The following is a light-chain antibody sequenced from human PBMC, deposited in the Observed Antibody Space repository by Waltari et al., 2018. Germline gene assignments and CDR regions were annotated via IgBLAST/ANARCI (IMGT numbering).Light chain of an antibody. J-gene: IGLJ3*02. V-gene: IGLV2-14*01. Sequence: QSALTQPASVSGSPGQSITISCYGTSSDVGFYNYVSWYQQHPGNAPKLMIYDVSQRPSGVSARFSGSKSGNTASLTISGLQAEDEADYYCNSYTGSSSWVFGGGTKVTV. CDR3: NSYTGSSSWV. CDR2: DVS. CDR1: SSDVGFYNY.